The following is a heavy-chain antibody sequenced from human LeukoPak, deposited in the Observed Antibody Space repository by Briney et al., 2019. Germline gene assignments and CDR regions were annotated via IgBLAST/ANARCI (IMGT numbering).Heavy chain of an antibody. D-gene: IGHD3-22*01. CDR3: ARGPGGRRGYYPLEDSYYYYYMDV. V-gene: IGHV1-18*01. J-gene: IGHJ6*03. CDR1: GYTFTSYG. CDR2: ISAYNGNT. Sequence: GASVKVSCKASGYTFTSYGISWVRQAPGQGLEWMGWISAYNGNTNYAQKLQGRVTMTTDTFTSTAYMELRSLRSDDTAVYYCARGPGGRRGYYPLEDSYYYYYMDVWGKGTTVTVSS.